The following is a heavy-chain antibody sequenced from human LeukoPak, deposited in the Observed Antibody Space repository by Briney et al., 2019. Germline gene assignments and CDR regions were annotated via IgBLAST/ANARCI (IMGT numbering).Heavy chain of an antibody. Sequence: GGSLQISCQGSGYIFTSYWIGGVRQLPGKGLEWMGIIYPGDSDTRYSPSFQGQVTISADKSISTAYLQWSSLKASDTAMYYCARHRRYYYDSSGYYWFDPWGQGTLVTVSS. CDR3: ARHRRYYYDSSGYYWFDP. CDR1: GYIFTSYW. CDR2: IYPGDSDT. J-gene: IGHJ5*02. V-gene: IGHV5-51*01. D-gene: IGHD3-22*01.